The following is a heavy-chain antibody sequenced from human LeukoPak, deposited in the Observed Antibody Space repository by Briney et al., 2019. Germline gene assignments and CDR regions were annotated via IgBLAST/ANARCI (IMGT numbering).Heavy chain of an antibody. CDR2: IYSGGST. CDR1: GFTVSSNY. CDR3: ARGPVPAAASSFDY. V-gene: IGHV3-66*01. J-gene: IGHJ4*02. D-gene: IGHD2-2*01. Sequence: GGSLRLSCAASGFTVSSNYMSWVRQAPGKGLEWVSVIYSGGSTYYADSVKGRFTISRDNSKNTLYLQMNSLRAEDTAVYYCARGPVPAAASSFDYWGQGTLVTVGS.